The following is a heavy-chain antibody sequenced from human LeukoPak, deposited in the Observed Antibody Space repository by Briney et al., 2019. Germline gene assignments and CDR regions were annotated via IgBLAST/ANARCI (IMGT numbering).Heavy chain of an antibody. Sequence: PGGSLRLSCAASGFPFSNHAMSWVRQPPGKGLEWVAAISNGNTYYADSVRGRFAISRDDSKNMGYLQMNSLRDEDTALYYCVREAGYCASVCLKSNWFDPWGQGTQVTVSS. D-gene: IGHD2-15*01. V-gene: IGHV3-23*01. CDR3: VREAGYCASVCLKSNWFDP. J-gene: IGHJ5*02. CDR1: GFPFSNHA. CDR2: ISNGNT.